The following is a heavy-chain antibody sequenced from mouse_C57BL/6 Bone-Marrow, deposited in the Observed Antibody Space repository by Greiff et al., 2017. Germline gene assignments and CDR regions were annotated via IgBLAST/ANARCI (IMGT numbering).Heavy chain of an antibody. CDR3: VKRDYGGRDGSFDY. J-gene: IGHJ2*01. Sequence: QVQLQQSGSELRSPGSSVKLSCKDFDSEVFPIAYMSWVRQKPGHGFEWIGGILPSIGRTIYGEKFEDKATLDADTLSNTAYLELNSLTSEDSAIYYCVKRDYGGRDGSFDYWGQGTTLTVSS. CDR2: ILPSIGRT. V-gene: IGHV15-2*01. CDR1: DSEVFPIAY. D-gene: IGHD2-4*01.